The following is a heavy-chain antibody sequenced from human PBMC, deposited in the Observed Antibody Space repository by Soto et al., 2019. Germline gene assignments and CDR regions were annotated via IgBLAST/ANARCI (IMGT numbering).Heavy chain of an antibody. CDR3: ARSRTTTPLDSFDF. CDR1: GYTFTNYG. V-gene: IGHV1-18*01. Sequence: QVQLVQSGAEVKKPGASVKVSCKASGYTFTNYGFSWVRQAPGQGLEWMGWISAYNGHTNYAQKFQGRVTVTTDTSTRTAYMELRSLRSDDTAVYYCARSRTTTPLDSFDFWGQGTLVTVSS. CDR2: ISAYNGHT. D-gene: IGHD1-7*01. J-gene: IGHJ4*02.